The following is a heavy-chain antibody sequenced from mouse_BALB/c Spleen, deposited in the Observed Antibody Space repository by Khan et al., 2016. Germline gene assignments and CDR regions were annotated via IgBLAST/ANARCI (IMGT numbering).Heavy chain of an antibody. D-gene: IGHD1-1*01. Sequence: EVELVESGGGLVQPGGSLRLSCATSGFTFTDYYMSWVRQPPGKALEWLGFIRNKANGYTTEYSASVKGRFTISRDNSQSILYLQMNTLRAEDSATYYCARDMRDYYGSSCLFAYWGQGTLVTVSA. J-gene: IGHJ3*01. CDR2: IRNKANGYTT. V-gene: IGHV7-3*02. CDR3: ARDMRDYYGSSCLFAY. CDR1: GFTFTDYY.